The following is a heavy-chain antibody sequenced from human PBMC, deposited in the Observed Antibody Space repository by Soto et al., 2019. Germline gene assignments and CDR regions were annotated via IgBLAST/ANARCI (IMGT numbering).Heavy chain of an antibody. CDR3: AKDPGSSGWPDDDY. Sequence: EVQLLESGGGLVQPGGSLRLSCAASGFTFSSYAMSWVRQAPGKGLEWVSAISGSGGSTYYADSVKGRFTISRDNSKNTLYLQMNSLRAEDTAIYYCAKDPGSSGWPDDDYWGQGTLVTVSS. V-gene: IGHV3-23*01. J-gene: IGHJ4*02. D-gene: IGHD6-19*01. CDR1: GFTFSSYA. CDR2: ISGSGGST.